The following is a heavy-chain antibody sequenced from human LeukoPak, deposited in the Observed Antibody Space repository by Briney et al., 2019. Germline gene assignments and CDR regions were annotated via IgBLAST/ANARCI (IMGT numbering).Heavy chain of an antibody. J-gene: IGHJ4*02. Sequence: ASVKVSCKVSGYTLTELSMHWVREAPAKGLEWMGGFDPEDGETIYAQKFQGRVTMTEDTSTDTAYMELSSLRSEDTAVYYCATALAYCGGDCYPVNFDYWGQGTLVTVPS. CDR3: ATALAYCGGDCYPVNFDY. D-gene: IGHD2-21*02. CDR2: FDPEDGET. V-gene: IGHV1-24*01. CDR1: GYTLTELS.